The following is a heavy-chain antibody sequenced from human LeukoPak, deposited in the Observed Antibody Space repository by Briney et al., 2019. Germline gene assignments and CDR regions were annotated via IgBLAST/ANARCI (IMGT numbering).Heavy chain of an antibody. Sequence: PGGSLRLSCAASGFSFSSYWMSWVRQAPGKGLEWVANIKQNGREIYYVDSVRGRFTISRDSAKNSLYLQMNSLRAEDTAVYYCARGEYYYDGGYWGQGTLVTVSS. J-gene: IGHJ4*02. CDR1: GFSFSSYW. V-gene: IGHV3-7*03. CDR2: IKQNGREI. CDR3: ARGEYYYDGGY. D-gene: IGHD3-22*01.